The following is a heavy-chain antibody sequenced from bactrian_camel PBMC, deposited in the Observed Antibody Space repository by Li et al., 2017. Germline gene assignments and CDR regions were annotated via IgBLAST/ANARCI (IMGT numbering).Heavy chain of an antibody. D-gene: IGHD4*01. V-gene: IGHV3S53*01. CDR1: GYIRETYC. Sequence: HVQLVESGGGSVPDGGSLRLSCAARGYIRETYCMGWFRQAPGKEREGVAAIDAGGTAYYADSVKGRFTISQDKFQFNLYLQMNNLNTEDTATYHCATILSPKWRGPDCAAETFSDVASGTHYWGQGTQVTVS. CDR3: ATILSPKWRGPDCAAETFSDVASGTHY. J-gene: IGHJ4*01. CDR2: IDAGGTA.